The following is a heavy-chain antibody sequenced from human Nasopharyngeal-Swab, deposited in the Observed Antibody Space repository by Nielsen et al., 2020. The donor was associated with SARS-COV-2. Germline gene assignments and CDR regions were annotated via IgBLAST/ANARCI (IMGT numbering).Heavy chain of an antibody. V-gene: IGHV3-15*01. CDR3: TTDVDSSSWHYYYYGMDV. D-gene: IGHD6-13*01. CDR2: IKSKTDGGTT. Sequence: WIRQPPGKGLEWVGRIKSKTDGGTTDYAAPVKGRFTTSRDDSKNTLYLQMNSLKTEDTAVYYCTTDVDSSSWHYYYYGMDVWGQGTTVTVSS. J-gene: IGHJ6*02.